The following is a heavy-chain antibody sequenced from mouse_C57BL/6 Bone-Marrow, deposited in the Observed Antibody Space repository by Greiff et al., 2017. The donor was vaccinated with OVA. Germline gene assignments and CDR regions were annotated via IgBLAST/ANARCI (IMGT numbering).Heavy chain of an antibody. CDR1: GYTFTSYW. CDR3: AIGTTVVAHWYFDV. J-gene: IGHJ1*03. CDR2: IHPSDSDT. Sequence: QVQLQQPGAELVKPGASVKVSCKASGYTFTSYWMHWVKQRPGQGLEWIGRIHPSDSDTNYNQKFKGKATLTVDKSSSTAYMQLSSLTSEDSAVYYCAIGTTVVAHWYFDVWGTGTTVTVS. V-gene: IGHV1-74*01. D-gene: IGHD1-1*01.